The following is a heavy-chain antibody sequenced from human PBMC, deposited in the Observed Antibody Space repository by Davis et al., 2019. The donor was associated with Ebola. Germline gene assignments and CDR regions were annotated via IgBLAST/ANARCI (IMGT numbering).Heavy chain of an antibody. CDR3: ATQGAPLTGVDY. J-gene: IGHJ4*02. Sequence: GESLKISCKGSGYRFTTYWIGWVRQMPGKGLEWMGRIDPTDSHSEFSPSFQGHVTISVDKSISTAYLQWRSLKASDTAMYYCATQGAPLTGVDYWGQGTLVTVSS. V-gene: IGHV5-10-1*01. CDR2: IDPTDSHS. CDR1: GYRFTTYW. D-gene: IGHD3-9*01.